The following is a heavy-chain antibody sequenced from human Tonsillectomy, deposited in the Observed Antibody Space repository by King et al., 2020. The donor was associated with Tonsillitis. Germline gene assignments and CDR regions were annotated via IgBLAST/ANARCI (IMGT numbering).Heavy chain of an antibody. Sequence: VQLVESGGGVVQPGRSLRLSCAASGFTFTSQPMHWVRQAPGKGLEWVARISSDGRIQHYADSVKGRFTISRDNSMHTVYLQMNSLRTEDTAIYHCARDGGFFAGYGFDYWGQGTLVTVAS. CDR1: GFTFTSQP. D-gene: IGHD5-18*01. CDR3: ARDGGFFAGYGFDY. CDR2: ISSDGRIQ. J-gene: IGHJ4*02. V-gene: IGHV3-30*04.